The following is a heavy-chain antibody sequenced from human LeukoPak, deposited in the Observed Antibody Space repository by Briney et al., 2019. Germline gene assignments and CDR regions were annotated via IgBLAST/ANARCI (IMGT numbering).Heavy chain of an antibody. J-gene: IGHJ3*02. Sequence: SETLSLTCTVSGGSISSYCWSWVRQPAGKGLEWIGRIYASGNTNYNPSLKGRVTMTVDTSKNQYSLKLSSVTAADTAVYYCARDCSADFDIWGQGTMVTVSS. V-gene: IGHV4-4*07. D-gene: IGHD2-21*01. CDR3: ARDCSADFDI. CDR2: IYASGNT. CDR1: GGSISSYC.